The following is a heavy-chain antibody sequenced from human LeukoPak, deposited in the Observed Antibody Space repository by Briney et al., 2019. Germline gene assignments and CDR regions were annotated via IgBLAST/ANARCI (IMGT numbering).Heavy chain of an antibody. CDR2: INWSGKST. Sequence: GGSLRLSCAVSGSTLSNYGMTWVRQVPGKGLEWVSGINWSGKSTSYGDPVRGRFTISRDNAKNSLSLQMDSLRAEDTALYYCARAPITSPFYFDYWGQGTLVTVSS. CDR1: GSTLSNYG. J-gene: IGHJ4*02. D-gene: IGHD2-2*01. CDR3: ARAPITSPFYFDY. V-gene: IGHV3-20*04.